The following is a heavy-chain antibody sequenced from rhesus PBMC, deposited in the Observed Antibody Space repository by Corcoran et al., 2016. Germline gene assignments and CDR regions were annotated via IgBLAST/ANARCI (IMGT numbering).Heavy chain of an antibody. CDR3: ASSYYSGSYYFY. J-gene: IGHJ4*01. V-gene: IGHV4-169*01. CDR2: IYGSGSST. Sequence: QVQLQESGPGVVKPSETLSVTCAVSGGSISRSYWSWISQAPGKGLEWIGYIYGSGSSTNYNPSLKSRVTLSVDTSKNQLSLKLSSVTTADTAVYYCASSYYSGSYYFYWGQGVLVTVSS. CDR1: GGSISRSY. D-gene: IGHD3-16*01.